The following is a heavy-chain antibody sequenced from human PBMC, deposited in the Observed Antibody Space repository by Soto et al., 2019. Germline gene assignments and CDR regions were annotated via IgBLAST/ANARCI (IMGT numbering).Heavy chain of an antibody. CDR2: ISGSGGST. D-gene: IGHD3-3*01. Sequence: EVQLLESGGGLVQPGGSLRLSCAASGFTFSSYAMSWVRQAPGKGLEWVSAISGSGGSTYYADSVKGRFTISRANSNYTLYLQLNGLRAEDTAVYYCANGGPADYWGQGTLVTVSS. CDR3: ANGGPADY. J-gene: IGHJ4*02. CDR1: GFTFSSYA. V-gene: IGHV3-23*01.